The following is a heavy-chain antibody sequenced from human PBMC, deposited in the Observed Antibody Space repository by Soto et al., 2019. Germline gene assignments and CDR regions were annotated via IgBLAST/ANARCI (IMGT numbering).Heavy chain of an antibody. CDR1: GGSISSSNW. V-gene: IGHV4-4*02. CDR3: ARAIVVVVADTGYFDY. D-gene: IGHD2-15*01. CDR2: IYHSGST. Sequence: QVQLQESGPGLVKPSGTLSLTCAVSGGSISSSNWWSWVRQPPGKGLEWIGEIYHSGSTNYNPSRKSRVNISGDKSKNQFSLKLSSVTAADTAVYYCARAIVVVVADTGYFDYWGQGTLVTVSS. J-gene: IGHJ4*02.